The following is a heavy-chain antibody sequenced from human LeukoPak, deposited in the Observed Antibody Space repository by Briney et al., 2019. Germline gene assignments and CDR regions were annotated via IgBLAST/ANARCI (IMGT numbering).Heavy chain of an antibody. V-gene: IGHV3-33*01. CDR3: ARALMVSYYGMDV. Sequence: PGRSLRLSCAASGITFSSYGMQWVRQAPGKGLEWVAVIWYDGSNKYYADSVKGRFTISRDNSKNTLYLQMNSLRAEDTAVYYCARALMVSYYGMDVWGKGTTVTVSS. D-gene: IGHD3-10*01. J-gene: IGHJ6*04. CDR2: IWYDGSNK. CDR1: GITFSSYG.